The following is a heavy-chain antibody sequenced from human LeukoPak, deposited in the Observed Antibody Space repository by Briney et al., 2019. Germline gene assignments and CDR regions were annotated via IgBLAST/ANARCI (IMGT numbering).Heavy chain of an antibody. V-gene: IGHV3-23*01. CDR2: IRPDGDRT. D-gene: IGHD6-19*01. Sequence: GGSLRLSCAASGFTFSTYAITWVRQGPGKGLEWVSAIRPDGDRTYYTDSVRGRFTISRDNSRDTVYLQVNSLRVEDTAVYYCARGQSGTRGRYTVDYWGQGTLVTVSS. CDR1: GFTFSTYA. CDR3: ARGQSGTRGRYTVDY. J-gene: IGHJ4*02.